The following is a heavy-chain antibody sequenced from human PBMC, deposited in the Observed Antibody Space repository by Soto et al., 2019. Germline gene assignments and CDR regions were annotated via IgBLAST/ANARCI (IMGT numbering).Heavy chain of an antibody. V-gene: IGHV3-23*01. Sequence: HPSETLSLTCAVYGGSFSGYYWSWIRQPPGKGLEWVSAISGSGGSTYYADSVKGRFTISRDNSKNTLYLQMNSLRAEDTAVYYCAKDLKSRYDFWSGYYNDAFDIWGQGTMVTVSS. CDR3: AKDLKSRYDFWSGYYNDAFDI. D-gene: IGHD3-3*01. J-gene: IGHJ3*02. CDR2: ISGSGGST. CDR1: GGSFSGYY.